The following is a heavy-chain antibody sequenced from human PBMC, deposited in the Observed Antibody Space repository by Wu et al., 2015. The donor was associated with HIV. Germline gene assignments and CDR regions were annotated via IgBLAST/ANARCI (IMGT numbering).Heavy chain of an antibody. J-gene: IGHJ4*02. CDR1: GGTFSSYA. D-gene: IGHD3-22*01. CDR2: IIPIFGTA. Sequence: QVQLVQSGAEVKKPGSSVKVSCKASGGTFSSYAISWVRQAPGQGLEWMGRIIPIFGTANYAQKFQGRVTITADESTSTAYMELSSLRSEDTAVYYCATDYYDSSGYSGWPGRFDYWGQGNAGHRLL. V-gene: IGHV1-69*13. CDR3: ATDYYDSSGYSGWPGRFDY.